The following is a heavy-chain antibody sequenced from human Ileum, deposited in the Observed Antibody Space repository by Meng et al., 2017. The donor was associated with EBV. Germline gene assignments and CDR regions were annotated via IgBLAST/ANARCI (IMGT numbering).Heavy chain of an antibody. Sequence: QVQRQEPGPGLVKPSGTLSLTCAVSGASISSNNWWSWVRQPPGKGLEWIGEIYHSGSTNYNPSFKSRVTMSVDKSKNQISLNLSSVTAADTAGYYCASGRDYAWHSWGRGTLVTVSS. D-gene: IGHD4-17*01. CDR2: IYHSGST. V-gene: IGHV4-4*02. CDR1: GASISSNNW. CDR3: ASGRDYAWHS. J-gene: IGHJ4*02.